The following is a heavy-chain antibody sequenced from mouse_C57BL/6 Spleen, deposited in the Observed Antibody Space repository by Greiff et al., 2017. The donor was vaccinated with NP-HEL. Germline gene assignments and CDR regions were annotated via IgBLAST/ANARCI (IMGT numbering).Heavy chain of an antibody. CDR1: GYSITSGYY. Sequence: EVQLVESGPGLVKPSQSLSLTCSVTGYSITSGYYWNWIRQLPGNKLEWMGYISYDGSNNYNPSLKNRISITRDTSKNQFFLKLNSVTTEDTATYYCARAGAQAWFAYWGQGTLVTVSA. J-gene: IGHJ3*01. V-gene: IGHV3-6*01. D-gene: IGHD3-2*02. CDR2: ISYDGSN. CDR3: ARAGAQAWFAY.